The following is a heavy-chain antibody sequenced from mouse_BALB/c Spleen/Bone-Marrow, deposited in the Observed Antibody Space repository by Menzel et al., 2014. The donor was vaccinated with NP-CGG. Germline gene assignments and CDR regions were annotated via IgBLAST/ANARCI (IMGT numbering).Heavy chain of an antibody. CDR1: GFTFTDYY. V-gene: IGHV7-3*02. Sequence: EVQRVESGGGLVQPGVSLRLSCTTSGFTFTDYYMSWVRQPPGKALEWLAFIRNKAYGYTTGYSASVRGRFTISRDNSQSILYLQMNTLRAEDSATYYCARFPMDYWGQGTSVTVSS. J-gene: IGHJ4*01. CDR2: IRNKAYGYTT. CDR3: ARFPMDY.